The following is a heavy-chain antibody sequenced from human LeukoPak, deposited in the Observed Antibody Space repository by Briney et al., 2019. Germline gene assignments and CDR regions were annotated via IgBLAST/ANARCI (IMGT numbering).Heavy chain of an antibody. CDR2: IYSTGIT. CDR3: ARPQSGLGWFDP. Sequence: SETLSLTCTVSGGSINTYYWSWIRQPAGKGLEWIGRIYSTGITTYNPSLKGRVTMSVDTSKNQFSLKLSSVTAADTAVYYCARPQSGLGWFDPWSQGILVTVSP. V-gene: IGHV4-4*07. CDR1: GGSINTYY. J-gene: IGHJ5*02.